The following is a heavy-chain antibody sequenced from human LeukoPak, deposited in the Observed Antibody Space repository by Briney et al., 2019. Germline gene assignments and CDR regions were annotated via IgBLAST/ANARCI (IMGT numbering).Heavy chain of an antibody. CDR1: GFTFSSYA. J-gene: IGHJ6*02. D-gene: IGHD4-17*01. CDR3: AKRMTTVTTRYYYYGMDV. V-gene: IGHV3-23*01. Sequence: GGSLRLSCAASGFTFSSYAMSWVRQAPGKGLEWVSAISGSGGSTYYADSVKGRFTISRDNSKNTLYLQMNSLRAEDTAVYYCAKRMTTVTTRYYYYGMDVWGQGTTVTVSS. CDR2: ISGSGGST.